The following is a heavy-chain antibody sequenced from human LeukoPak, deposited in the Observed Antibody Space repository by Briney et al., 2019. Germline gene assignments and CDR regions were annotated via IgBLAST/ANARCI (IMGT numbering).Heavy chain of an antibody. J-gene: IGHJ5*02. V-gene: IGHV3-23*01. CDR3: AKGSGSGWYGWFAP. CDR2: IDATGAAT. D-gene: IGHD6-19*01. CDR1: GFSFNHYA. Sequence: GESLRLSCAASGFSFNHYAMYWVRQAPGKGLEWVSSIDATGAATYYADSVNGRFTIPRDNSKNTFYLQMDSLRADDTAVYSCAKGSGSGWYGWFAPWGQGTLVTVSS.